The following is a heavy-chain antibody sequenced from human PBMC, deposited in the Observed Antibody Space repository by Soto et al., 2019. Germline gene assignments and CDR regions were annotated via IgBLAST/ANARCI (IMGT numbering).Heavy chain of an antibody. CDR2: ISSSGSST. D-gene: IGHD1-7*01. CDR3: ARDPELYYYYGMDV. CDR1: GFTFGDYY. V-gene: IGHV3-11*04. Sequence: GSLRLSCAASGFTFGDYYMSWIRQAPGKGLEWVSYISSSGSSTYYVDSVRGRFTISRDNAKNSLYLQMNSLRAEDTAVYYCARDPELYYYYGMDVWGQGTTVTVSS. J-gene: IGHJ6*02.